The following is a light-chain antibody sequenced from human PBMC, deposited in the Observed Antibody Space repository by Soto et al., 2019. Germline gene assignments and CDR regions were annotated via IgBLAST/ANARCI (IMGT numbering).Light chain of an antibody. CDR3: QQYGSSPPLT. Sequence: EIVLTQSPGTLSLSPGERATLSCRASQSVSSSYLAWYQQKPGQAPRLLIYGASSRATGIPDRFTGSGSGTDFTLTISRSEPEDFAVYYCQQYGSSPPLTFGGGTKVEIK. J-gene: IGKJ4*01. V-gene: IGKV3-20*01. CDR2: GAS. CDR1: QSVSSSY.